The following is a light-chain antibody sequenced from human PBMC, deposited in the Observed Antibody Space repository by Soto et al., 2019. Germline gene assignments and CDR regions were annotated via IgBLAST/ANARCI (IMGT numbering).Light chain of an antibody. CDR1: QSVSSY. Sequence: EIVLTQSPGTLSLSPGEGATLSCRASQSVSSYLAWYQQKPGQAPRLLIYGASSRATGIPDRFSGSGSGTDFTLTISRLEPEDFAVYYCQQYGSSPPTFGQGTKVDIK. CDR2: GAS. CDR3: QQYGSSPPT. J-gene: IGKJ1*01. V-gene: IGKV3-20*01.